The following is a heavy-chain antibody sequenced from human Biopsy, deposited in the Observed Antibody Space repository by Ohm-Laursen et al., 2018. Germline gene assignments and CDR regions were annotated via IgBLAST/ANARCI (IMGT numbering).Heavy chain of an antibody. Sequence: SLRLSCAASGFSVSSYDMNWVRQPPGKGLEWISYISETSSHIYDADSVRGRFTVARDIAKNSLYLQLNSLRVEDTAVYYCARDSSRRAREGGMDVWGQGTTVTVS. J-gene: IGHJ6*02. CDR2: ISETSSHI. D-gene: IGHD6-6*01. CDR1: GFSVSSYD. V-gene: IGHV3-21*01. CDR3: ARDSSRRAREGGMDV.